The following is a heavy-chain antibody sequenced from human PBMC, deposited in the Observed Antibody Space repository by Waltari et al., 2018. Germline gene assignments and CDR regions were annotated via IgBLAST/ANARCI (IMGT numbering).Heavy chain of an antibody. V-gene: IGHV3-21*01. CDR1: GLPFSSYS. CDR2: IGGNDGSI. Sequence: EVQLVESGGGLVKPGGSPRLSCAASGLPFSSYSMNWVRQAPGKGLQWVASIGGNDGSIYYADSIKGRFTVSRDNARSSLFLQMNSLRADDTALYFCAREAPNYYYYMDVWGKGTTVTVSS. J-gene: IGHJ6*03. CDR3: AREAPNYYYYMDV.